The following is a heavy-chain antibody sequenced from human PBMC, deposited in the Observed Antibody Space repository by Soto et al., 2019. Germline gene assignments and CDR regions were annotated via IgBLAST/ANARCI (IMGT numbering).Heavy chain of an antibody. CDR3: ARDVGPITIFGEALSGYFDF. V-gene: IGHV3-7*03. CDR1: GFSFGTYW. J-gene: IGHJ4*02. CDR2: IKQDGSER. Sequence: GGSLTLSCAVSGFSFGTYWMSWVRQAPGKGLEWLASIKQDGSERYYLDSVKGRFTISRDNAKDSLSLQMNSLRGEDTAFYYCARDVGPITIFGEALSGYFDFWGQGTLVTVSS. D-gene: IGHD3-3*01.